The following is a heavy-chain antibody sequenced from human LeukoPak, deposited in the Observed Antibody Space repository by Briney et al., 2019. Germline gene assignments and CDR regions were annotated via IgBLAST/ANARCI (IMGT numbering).Heavy chain of an antibody. Sequence: GASVKVSCKASGYSFTSYGINWVRQATGQGLEWMGWMNPNSGNTGYAQKFQGRVTITRNTSISTAYMELSSLRSEDTAVYYCARVLAYYYMDVWGKGTTVTVSS. J-gene: IGHJ6*03. V-gene: IGHV1-8*03. CDR3: ARVLAYYYMDV. D-gene: IGHD2-15*01. CDR2: MNPNSGNT. CDR1: GYSFTSYG.